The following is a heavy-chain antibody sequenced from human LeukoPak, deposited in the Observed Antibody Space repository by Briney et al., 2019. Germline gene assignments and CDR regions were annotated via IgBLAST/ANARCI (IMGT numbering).Heavy chain of an antibody. Sequence: GASVKLSPKASRYTFTSYSISWGRQAPEQRLERMGWISAYNGNTNYAQKLQSRVTMTTDTSTSTAYMELRSLRSDDTAVYYCARAPLRWNDGYYFDYGGQGTLVTVSS. D-gene: IGHD1-1*01. J-gene: IGHJ4*02. CDR2: ISAYNGNT. V-gene: IGHV1-18*01. CDR1: RYTFTSYS. CDR3: ARAPLRWNDGYYFDY.